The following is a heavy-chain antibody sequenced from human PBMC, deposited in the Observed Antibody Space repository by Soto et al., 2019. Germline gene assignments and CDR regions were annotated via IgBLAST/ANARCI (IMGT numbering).Heavy chain of an antibody. Sequence: GASVKVSCKASGYTFTSYYMHWVRQAPGQGLEWMGIINPSGGSTSYAQKFQGRVTMTRDTSTSTVYMELSSLRSEDTAVYYCARGPPLRVVTPPFSPSDYWGQGTLVTVSS. CDR1: GYTFTSYY. D-gene: IGHD2-21*02. CDR2: INPSGGST. V-gene: IGHV1-46*03. J-gene: IGHJ4*02. CDR3: ARGPPLRVVTPPFSPSDY.